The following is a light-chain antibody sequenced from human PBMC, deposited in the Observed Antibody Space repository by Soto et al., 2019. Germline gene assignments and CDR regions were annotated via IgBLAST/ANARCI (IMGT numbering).Light chain of an antibody. Sequence: QSALTQPASVSGSPGQSITISCTGTSSDVGGYNYVSWYQQHPDKAPKLMIYDVSNRPSGVSNRFSGSKSGNTASLTISGLQAEDEAAYYCSSYTSSSTLVVFGTGTKLTVL. CDR3: SSYTSSSTLVV. CDR2: DVS. CDR1: SSDVGGYNY. V-gene: IGLV2-14*01. J-gene: IGLJ1*01.